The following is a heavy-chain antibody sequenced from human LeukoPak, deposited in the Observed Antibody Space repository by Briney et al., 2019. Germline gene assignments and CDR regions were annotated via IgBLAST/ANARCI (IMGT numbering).Heavy chain of an antibody. CDR2: INPTTGVT. CDR1: TFTRHN. Sequence: ASVKVSCKHTFTRHNIHWVRQAPGQGLECVGWINPTTGVTNYAQKFQGRVTMTRDTSISTAYMELSRLRSDDTAVYYCARKGLTGYSSGWTLDYWGQGTLVTVSS. D-gene: IGHD6-19*01. J-gene: IGHJ4*02. CDR3: ARKGLTGYSSGWTLDY. V-gene: IGHV1-2*02.